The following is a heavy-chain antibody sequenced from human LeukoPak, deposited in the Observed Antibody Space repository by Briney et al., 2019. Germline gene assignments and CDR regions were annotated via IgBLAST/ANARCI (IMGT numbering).Heavy chain of an antibody. CDR2: ITVSGGRT. Sequence: HPGGSLRLSCATSQFKFNNFALTWVRQAPGKGLEWVSSITVSGGRTQYADSVQGRFTISRDNSKNTLYLQMNSLRVEDTAVYYCARDPNGDYIGSFDIWGQGTMVTVSS. CDR3: ARDPNGDYIGSFDI. CDR1: QFKFNNFA. J-gene: IGHJ3*02. D-gene: IGHD4-17*01. V-gene: IGHV3-23*01.